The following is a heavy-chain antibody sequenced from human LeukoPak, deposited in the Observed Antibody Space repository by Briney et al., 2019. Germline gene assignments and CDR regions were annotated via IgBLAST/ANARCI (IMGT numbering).Heavy chain of an antibody. J-gene: IGHJ5*02. CDR3: AKGQYQPRFDP. CDR2: INHSGST. CDR1: GGSFSGYY. V-gene: IGHV4-34*01. D-gene: IGHD2-2*01. Sequence: SETLSLTCAVYGGSFSGYYWSWIRQSPGKGLEWIGEINHSGSTNYNPSLTSRVTISVDTSKNQFSLKLTFVTAADTAVYCAKGQYQPRFDPWGQGTLVTVSS.